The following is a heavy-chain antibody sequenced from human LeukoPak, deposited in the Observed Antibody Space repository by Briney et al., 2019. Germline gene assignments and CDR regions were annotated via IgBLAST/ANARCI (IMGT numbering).Heavy chain of an antibody. J-gene: IGHJ4*02. CDR3: ARVGSSSLLREFDY. CDR2: INSDGSST. Sequence: GGSLRLSCAASGFTFSSYWMHWVRQAPGKGLVWVSRINSDGSSTSYADSVKGRFTISRDNAKNTLYLQMNSLRAEDTAVYYCARVGSSSLLREFDYWGQGTLVTVSS. CDR1: GFTFSSYW. V-gene: IGHV3-74*01. D-gene: IGHD6-6*01.